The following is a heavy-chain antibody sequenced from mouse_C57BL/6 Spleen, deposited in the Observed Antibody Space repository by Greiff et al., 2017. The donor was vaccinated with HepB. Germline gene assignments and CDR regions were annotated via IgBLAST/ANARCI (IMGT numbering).Heavy chain of an antibody. V-gene: IGHV14-2*01. J-gene: IGHJ4*01. D-gene: IGHD1-1*01. CDR2: IDPEDGET. Sequence: LVESGAELVKPGASVKLSCTASGFNIKDYYMHWVKQRTEQGLEWIGRIDPEDGETKYAPKFQGKATITADTSSNTAYLQLSSLTSEYTAVYYCASYYYGSSYVAMDYWGQGTSVTVSS. CDR1: GFNIKDYY. CDR3: ASYYYGSSYVAMDY.